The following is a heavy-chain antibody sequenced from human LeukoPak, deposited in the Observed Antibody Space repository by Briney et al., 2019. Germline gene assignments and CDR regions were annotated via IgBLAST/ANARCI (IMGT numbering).Heavy chain of an antibody. Sequence: QPGGSLRLSCAASGFTFSSFWMSWVRQAPGKGLEWVANIKQDGSDKYYVDPAKGRLTISRDNAKNSLYLQMNSLRVEDTAVFYCARGVYAMDVWGQGTTVTVS. CDR3: ARGVYAMDV. V-gene: IGHV3-7*03. J-gene: IGHJ6*02. CDR1: GFTFSSFW. D-gene: IGHD3-10*01. CDR2: IKQDGSDK.